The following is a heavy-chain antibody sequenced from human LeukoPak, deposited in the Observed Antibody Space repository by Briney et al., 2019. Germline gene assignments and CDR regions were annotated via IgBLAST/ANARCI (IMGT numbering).Heavy chain of an antibody. CDR2: ISDAGVGT. D-gene: IGHD1-7*01. Sequence: GGSLRLSCAASGFTFSSYAMNWVRQAPGKGLEWVSVISDAGVGTYYADSVKGRFTISRDNSRDTLYLQMNSLRADDTAVYYCAKGVTGTRAFDIWGQGTMVTVSS. CDR1: GFTFSSYA. V-gene: IGHV3-23*01. J-gene: IGHJ3*02. CDR3: AKGVTGTRAFDI.